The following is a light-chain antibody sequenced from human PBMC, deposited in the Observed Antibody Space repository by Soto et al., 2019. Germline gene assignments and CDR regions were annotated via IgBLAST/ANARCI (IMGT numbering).Light chain of an antibody. CDR1: SSNIGAGYD. V-gene: IGLV1-40*01. CDR3: QSYDSSLSGSL. Sequence: QPVLTQPPSLSGAPGQRVTISCTGSSSNIGAGYDVHWYQQLPGTAPKLLIYGNNYRPSGVPDRFSGSKSGTSASLAIAGLQAEDEADYYCQSYDSSLSGSLFGGGTKLTVL. CDR2: GNN. J-gene: IGLJ3*02.